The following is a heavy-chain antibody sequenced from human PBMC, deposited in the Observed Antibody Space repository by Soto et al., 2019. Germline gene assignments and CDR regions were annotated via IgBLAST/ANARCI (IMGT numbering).Heavy chain of an antibody. CDR1: GGSISSSSYY. J-gene: IGHJ4*02. CDR2: IYYSGST. Sequence: SETLSLTCTVSGGSISSSSYYWGWIRQPPGKGLEWIGSIYYSGSTYYNPSLKSRVTISVDTSKNQFSLKLSSVTAADTAVYYCARWETSGLWFGELLSPRGYFDYWGQGTLVTVSS. D-gene: IGHD3-10*01. CDR3: ARWETSGLWFGELLSPRGYFDY. V-gene: IGHV4-39*01.